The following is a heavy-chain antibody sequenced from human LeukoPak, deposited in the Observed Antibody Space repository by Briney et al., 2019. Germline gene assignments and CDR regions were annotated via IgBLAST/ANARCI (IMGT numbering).Heavy chain of an antibody. CDR1: GGSISSYY. Sequence: PSETLSLTCTVSGGSISSYYWSWIRPPPGKGPEWIGYIYYSGSTNYNPSLKSRVTISVDTPKNQFSLKLSSVTAADTAVYYCARAVQLWPHYYYYGMDVWGQGTTVTVSS. V-gene: IGHV4-59*01. CDR3: ARAVQLWPHYYYYGMDV. D-gene: IGHD5-18*01. CDR2: IYYSGST. J-gene: IGHJ6*02.